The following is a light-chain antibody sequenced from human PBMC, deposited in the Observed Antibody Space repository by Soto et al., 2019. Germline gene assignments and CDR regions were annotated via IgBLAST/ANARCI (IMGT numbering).Light chain of an antibody. J-gene: IGKJ5*01. V-gene: IGKV4-1*01. CDR3: QQYNTYST. Sequence: DSVMSHSPDSLSLYLRESATINCQSSQSALYSSNNKNYLAWYQQKPGQPPKLLIYWASTRESGVPDRFSGSGSGTDFTLTISSLQPDDFATYYCQQYNTYSTFGQGTRLEIK. CDR2: WAS. CDR1: QSALYSSNNKNY.